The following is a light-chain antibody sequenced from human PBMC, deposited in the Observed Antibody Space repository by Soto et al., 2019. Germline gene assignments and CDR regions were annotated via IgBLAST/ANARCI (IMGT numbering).Light chain of an antibody. J-gene: IGKJ1*01. CDR2: GTS. Sequence: EIVLTQSPGTLSLSPGERATLSCRASQTVSSSYLAWYQQKPGQAPRLLIYGTSIRATGIPDRFSGSGSGTDFTLTVSRLEPEDFAVYYCQYYGNSLRTFGQGTKGISN. CDR1: QTVSSSY. CDR3: QYYGNSLRT. V-gene: IGKV3-20*01.